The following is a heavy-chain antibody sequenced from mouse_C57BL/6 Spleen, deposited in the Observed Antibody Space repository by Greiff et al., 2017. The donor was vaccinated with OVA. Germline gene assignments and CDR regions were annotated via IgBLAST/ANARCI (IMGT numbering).Heavy chain of an antibody. CDR1: GFTFSDYG. Sequence: EVQGVESGGGLVKPGGSLKLSCAASGFTFSDYGMHWVRQAPEKGLEWVAYISRGSSTIYYADTVKGRFTISRDHAKNTLFMQMTSLRSEDTAVYYCVRVYDYDEVRAMDYWGQGTSGTVSS. CDR2: ISRGSSTI. V-gene: IGHV5-17*01. CDR3: VRVYDYDEVRAMDY. D-gene: IGHD2-4*01. J-gene: IGHJ4*01.